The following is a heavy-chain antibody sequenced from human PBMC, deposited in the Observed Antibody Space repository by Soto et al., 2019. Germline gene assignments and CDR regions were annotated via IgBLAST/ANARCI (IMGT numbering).Heavy chain of an antibody. Sequence: SETLSLTCTVSGGSISSYYWSWIRQPPGKGLEWIGYIYYSGSTNYNPSLKSRVTISVDTSKNQFSLKLSSVTAADTAVYYCARVSGQQRLDYWGQGTLVTVSS. CDR3: ARVSGQQRLDY. V-gene: IGHV4-59*01. D-gene: IGHD6-13*01. CDR2: IYYSGST. J-gene: IGHJ4*02. CDR1: GGSISSYY.